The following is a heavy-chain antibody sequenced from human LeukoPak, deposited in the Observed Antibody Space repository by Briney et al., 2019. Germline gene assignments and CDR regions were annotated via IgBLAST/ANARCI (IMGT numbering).Heavy chain of an antibody. CDR2: TRKKANSYTT. Sequence: PGGSLRLSCAASGFTFSGHYMDWVRQAPGKGLEWIGRTRKKANSYTTEYAASVKGRFTISRDDSKNSLYLQMNSLETEDTAVYYCARVMSVDTAVLDYWGQGTLVTVSS. CDR3: ARVMSVDTAVLDY. D-gene: IGHD5-18*01. J-gene: IGHJ4*02. CDR1: GFTFSGHY. V-gene: IGHV3-72*01.